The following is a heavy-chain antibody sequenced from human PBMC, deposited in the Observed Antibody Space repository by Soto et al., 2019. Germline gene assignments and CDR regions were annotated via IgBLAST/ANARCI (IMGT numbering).Heavy chain of an antibody. CDR3: AKGGRSSSGLDFDY. Sequence: EVQLLESGGGLVQPGGSLRLSCAASGFTFSSYAMNWVRQAPGKGLEWVSTISGSGGDTYYADSVKGRFSISRDNSKYTLSLQMDSLRAEYTAVYYCAKGGRSSSGLDFDYWGQGTLGTVSS. J-gene: IGHJ4*02. CDR2: ISGSGGDT. V-gene: IGHV3-23*01. CDR1: GFTFSSYA. D-gene: IGHD6-6*01.